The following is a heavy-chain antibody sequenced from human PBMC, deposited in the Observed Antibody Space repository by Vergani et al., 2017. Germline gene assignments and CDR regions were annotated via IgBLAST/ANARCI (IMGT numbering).Heavy chain of an antibody. CDR1: GFIFSTYD. CDR2: IGTAGDT. D-gene: IGHD6-6*01. V-gene: IGHV3-13*01. CDR3: ARRDSSSPALDY. Sequence: VQLVESGGSVVQPGRSLRLSCAASGFIFSTYDMHWVRQATGKGLEWVSAIGTAGDTYYPGSVKGRFTISRENAKNSLYLQMNGLRAGDTAVYYCARRDSSSPALDYWGQGTLVTVSS. J-gene: IGHJ4*02.